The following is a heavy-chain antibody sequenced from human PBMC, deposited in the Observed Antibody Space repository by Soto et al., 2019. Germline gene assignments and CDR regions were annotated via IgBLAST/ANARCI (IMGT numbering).Heavy chain of an antibody. J-gene: IGHJ4*02. CDR1: GYSFAGYW. Sequence: GESLKISCKGSGYSFAGYWVTWVRQKPGKGLEWMGRIDPSDSQTYYSPSFRGHVTISVTKSITTVFLQWSSLRASDTAMYYCARQIYDSDTGPNFQYYFDSWGQGTPVTVSS. D-gene: IGHD3-22*01. CDR3: ARQIYDSDTGPNFQYYFDS. V-gene: IGHV5-10-1*01. CDR2: IDPSDSQT.